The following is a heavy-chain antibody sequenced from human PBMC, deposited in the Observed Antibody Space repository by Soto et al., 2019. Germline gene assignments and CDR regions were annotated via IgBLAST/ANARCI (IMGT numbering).Heavy chain of an antibody. Sequence: EVQLLESGGGLIQPGGSLRLSCAASGFTFGSYAMGWVRQAPGKGLEWVSTITGGNTYYAASVKGRFTISRDNSKNTLYLRMSSLRAEDTALYYCAKDKERGGYDSDFDSWGQGTLVTVSS. CDR2: ITGGNT. CDR3: AKDKERGGYDSDFDS. D-gene: IGHD3-3*01. V-gene: IGHV3-23*01. J-gene: IGHJ4*02. CDR1: GFTFGSYA.